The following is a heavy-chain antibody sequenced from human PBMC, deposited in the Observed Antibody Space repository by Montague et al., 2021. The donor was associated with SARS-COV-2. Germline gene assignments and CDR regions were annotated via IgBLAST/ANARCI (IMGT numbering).Heavy chain of an antibody. J-gene: IGHJ6*02. CDR2: MYSSGST. D-gene: IGHD3-10*01. V-gene: IGHV4-39*07. CDR3: ARDDIVLQGVAKGMDV. Sequence: SETLSLTCTVSGGSISSSNYYWGWIRQPLGKGLEWIGNMYSSGSTYYNPSLKSRVTISIDTSKNQFSLKLSSVTAADTAVYYCARDDIVLQGVAKGMDVWGQGTTVTVSS. CDR1: GGSISSSNYY.